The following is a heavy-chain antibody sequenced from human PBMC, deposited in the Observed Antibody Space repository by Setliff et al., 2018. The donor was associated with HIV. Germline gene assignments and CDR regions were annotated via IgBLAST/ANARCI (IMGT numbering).Heavy chain of an antibody. J-gene: IGHJ4*02. V-gene: IGHV1-2*06. Sequence: GASVKVSCKASGHTFTGYYLHWVRQAPGQGLEWMGRTNPNSGGTNYAQRFQGRVTMTSDTSISTAYMELSRLASDDSAVYYCARDDLTFILDLDYWGQGTLVTVSS. D-gene: IGHD1-1*01. CDR2: TNPNSGGT. CDR1: GHTFTGYY. CDR3: ARDDLTFILDLDY.